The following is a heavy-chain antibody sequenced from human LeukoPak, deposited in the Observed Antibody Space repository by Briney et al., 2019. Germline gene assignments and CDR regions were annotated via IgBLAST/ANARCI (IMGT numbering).Heavy chain of an antibody. CDR3: ARHGPGNYVGY. V-gene: IGHV5-51*01. D-gene: IGHD6-13*01. CDR1: GYSFTSYW. J-gene: IGHJ4*02. Sequence: GESLQTPCKGSGYSFTSYWIGWVRQMPGKGLEWMGIIYPGDSDTKYSPSFQGQVTISADKSISTAYLQWSSLKASDTAMYYCARHGPGNYVGYWGPGILVTVSS. CDR2: IYPGDSDT.